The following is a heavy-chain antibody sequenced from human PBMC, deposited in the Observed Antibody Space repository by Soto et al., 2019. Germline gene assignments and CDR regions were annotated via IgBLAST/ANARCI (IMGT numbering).Heavy chain of an antibody. Sequence: QVQLVQSGAEVKKPGASVRVSCAASGYTFTSYAIYWVRQAPGQRLEWMGWINAGNGNTRYSQSFQDRVTLTRDASASKAYMEMSSLRSEDTAVYYCARWRWTGRAVAYYHDYWGQGTRVTVAS. D-gene: IGHD3-22*01. CDR3: ARWRWTGRAVAYYHDY. J-gene: IGHJ4*02. V-gene: IGHV1-3*01. CDR1: GYTFTSYA. CDR2: INAGNGNT.